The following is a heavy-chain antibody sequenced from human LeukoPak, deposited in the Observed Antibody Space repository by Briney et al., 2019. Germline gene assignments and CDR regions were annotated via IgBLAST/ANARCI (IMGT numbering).Heavy chain of an antibody. CDR2: INHSGST. J-gene: IGHJ6*03. CDR1: GGSISSYY. CDR3: ARHYRYYYGSDYYYMDV. V-gene: IGHV4-34*01. D-gene: IGHD3-10*01. Sequence: SETLSLTCTVSGGSISSYYWSWIRQPPGKGLEWIGEINHSGSTNYNPSLKSRVTISVDTSKNQFSLKLSSVTAADTAVYYCARHYRYYYGSDYYYMDVWGKGTTVTISS.